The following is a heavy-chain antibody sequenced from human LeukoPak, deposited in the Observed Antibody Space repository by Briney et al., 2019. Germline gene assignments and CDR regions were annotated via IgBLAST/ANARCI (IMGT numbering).Heavy chain of an antibody. CDR1: GFTLGAFA. D-gene: IGHD1-26*01. Sequence: PGGSLRLSCAASGFTLGAFAIHWVRQAPGKGLEWVSLIDKDGRSTYYADSVKGRFTISRDNSKNSLYLQMNSLRTEDTALYYCATWAFYHSLDVWGQGTTVTVSS. CDR3: ATWAFYHSLDV. J-gene: IGHJ6*02. CDR2: IDKDGRST. V-gene: IGHV3-43*02.